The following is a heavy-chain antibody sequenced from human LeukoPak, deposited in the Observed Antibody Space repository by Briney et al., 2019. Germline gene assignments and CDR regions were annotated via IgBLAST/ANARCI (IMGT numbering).Heavy chain of an antibody. CDR1: GGTFSSYT. J-gene: IGHJ4*02. CDR2: IIPIFGTA. CDR3: ARGEVTMPY. Sequence: GASLKVSCKASGGTFSSYTFSWVRQAPGQGLEWMGGIIPIFGTANYAQKFQGRVTITADESTSTAYMELSSLRAEDTAVYYCARGEVTMPYWGQGTLVAVSS. D-gene: IGHD3-10*01. V-gene: IGHV1-69*01.